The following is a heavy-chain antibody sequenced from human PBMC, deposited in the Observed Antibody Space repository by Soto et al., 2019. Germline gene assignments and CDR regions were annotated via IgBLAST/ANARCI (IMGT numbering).Heavy chain of an antibody. J-gene: IGHJ3*02. D-gene: IGHD3-22*01. CDR1: GVSITSSY. V-gene: IGHV4-59*01. CDR3: ARGYYDSRGQSNTFDI. CDR2: VYYSGST. Sequence: SETLSLTCTVSGVSITSSYWSWIRQSSGKGLEWIGYVYYSGSTNYNPSLKSRVTISIDTSKNQFSLKLRSVTAADTAVYYCARGYYDSRGQSNTFDIWGQGXMVTVSS.